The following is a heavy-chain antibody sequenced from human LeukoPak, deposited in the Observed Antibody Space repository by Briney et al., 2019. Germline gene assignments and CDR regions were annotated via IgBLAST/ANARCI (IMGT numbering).Heavy chain of an antibody. Sequence: PGGSLRLSCAASGFTFSSYAMSWVRQAPGKGLEWVSAISGSGGSTYYADSVKGRFTISRDNSKNTLYLQMNSLRAEDTAVYYCAKGLWVYGRGLYFDYWGQGTLVTVSS. V-gene: IGHV3-23*01. D-gene: IGHD2-8*01. CDR3: AKGLWVYGRGLYFDY. CDR1: GFTFSSYA. J-gene: IGHJ4*02. CDR2: ISGSGGST.